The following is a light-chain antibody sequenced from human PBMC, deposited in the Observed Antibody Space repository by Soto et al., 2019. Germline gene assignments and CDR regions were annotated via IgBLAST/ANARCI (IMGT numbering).Light chain of an antibody. CDR1: QSISSY. CDR3: QQYNDYSRT. CDR2: KAS. Sequence: DIQMTQSPSTLSASVGDRVTITCRASQSISSYLAWYQQKPGKAPNLLIYKASSLQSGVPSRFSGSGSGTEFTLTISSLQPDDFATYYCQQYNDYSRTFGQGTKVEIK. V-gene: IGKV1-5*03. J-gene: IGKJ1*01.